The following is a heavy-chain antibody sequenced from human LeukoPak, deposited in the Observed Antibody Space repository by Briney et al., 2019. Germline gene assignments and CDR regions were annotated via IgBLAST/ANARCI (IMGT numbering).Heavy chain of an antibody. D-gene: IGHD1-1*01. V-gene: IGHV3-7*01. CDR3: ARHIDWKFDY. CDR1: GFTFSSYW. J-gene: IGHJ4*02. CDR2: IKQDGSEK. Sequence: GGSLRLSCAASGFTFSSYWMNWVRQAPGKGLEWLAYIKQDGSEKYYVDSVKGRFTVSRDNAKNSLYLQMNSLRVEDTAVYYCARHIDWKFDYWGQGTLVTVSS.